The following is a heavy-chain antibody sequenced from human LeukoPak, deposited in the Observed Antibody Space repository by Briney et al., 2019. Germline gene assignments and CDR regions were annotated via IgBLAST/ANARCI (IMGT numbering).Heavy chain of an antibody. CDR3: ARDLAYCSTTTCPDV. CDR2: IYYSGIT. CDR1: GGSISTYY. J-gene: IGHJ6*02. V-gene: IGHV4-59*01. D-gene: IGHD2-2*01. Sequence: SEILSLTCTVSGGSISTYYWSWIRQPPGKGLEWIGYIYYSGITNYNPSLKSRVTISVDTSKNQFSLKLSSVTAADTAVYYCARDLAYCSTTTCPDVWGQGTTVTVSS.